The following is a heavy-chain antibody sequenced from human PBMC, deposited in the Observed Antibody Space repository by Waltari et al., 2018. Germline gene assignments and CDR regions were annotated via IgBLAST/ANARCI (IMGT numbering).Heavy chain of an antibody. Sequence: QVQLQESGPGLVQPSGTLSLTCAVSGGSLSSSNWLSWVSKPPGKGLEWIGEIYHSGGTNYNPSLKSRVTISVDKSKNQFSLKLSSVTAADTAVYYCARDPGYSSAYYFDYWGQGTLVTVSS. CDR2: IYHSGGT. J-gene: IGHJ4*02. CDR3: ARDPGYSSAYYFDY. CDR1: GGSLSSSNW. V-gene: IGHV4-4*02. D-gene: IGHD5-18*01.